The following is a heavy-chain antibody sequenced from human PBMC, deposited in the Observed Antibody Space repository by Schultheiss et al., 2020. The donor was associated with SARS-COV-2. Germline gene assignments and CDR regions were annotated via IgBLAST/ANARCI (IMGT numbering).Heavy chain of an antibody. CDR3: ARDRGGDFWSGPTGPTDY. CDR1: GFTFSSYA. D-gene: IGHD3-3*01. J-gene: IGHJ4*02. CDR2: IWYDGSNK. V-gene: IGHV3-30*07. Sequence: GGSLRLSCAASGFTFSSYAMHWVRQAPGKGLEWVAVIWYDGSNKYYADSVKGRFTISRDNSKNTLYLQMNSLRAEDTAVYYCARDRGGDFWSGPTGPTDYWGQGTLVTVSS.